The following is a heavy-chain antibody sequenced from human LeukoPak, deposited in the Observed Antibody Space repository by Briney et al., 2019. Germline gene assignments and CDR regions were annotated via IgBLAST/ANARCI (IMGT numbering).Heavy chain of an antibody. Sequence: PGGSLRLSCTASGFTFSTYSMNWVRQAPGKGLEWVSYISSSSSTIYYADSVKGRFTISRDNSKNTLYLQMNSLRAEDTAVYYCARGNWNKRFDYWGQGTLVTVSS. CDR1: GFTFSTYS. CDR3: ARGNWNKRFDY. D-gene: IGHD1/OR15-1a*01. CDR2: ISSSSSTI. V-gene: IGHV3-48*01. J-gene: IGHJ4*02.